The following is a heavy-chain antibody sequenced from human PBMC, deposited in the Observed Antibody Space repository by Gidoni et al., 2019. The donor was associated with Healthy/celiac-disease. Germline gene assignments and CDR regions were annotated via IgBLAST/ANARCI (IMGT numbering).Heavy chain of an antibody. Sequence: QMQLVQSGPEVKKPGTSVNVSCKASGLTFTSSAVQWGRQARGQRLEWIGWVVVGSGSPNYAQKFQERVTITRDMSTSTDYMELSSLRSEDTAVYYCAAESNYYDSSGYYFEHWGQGTLVTVSS. J-gene: IGHJ4*02. D-gene: IGHD3-22*01. CDR1: GLTFTSSA. V-gene: IGHV1-58*01. CDR2: VVVGSGSP. CDR3: AAESNYYDSSGYYFEH.